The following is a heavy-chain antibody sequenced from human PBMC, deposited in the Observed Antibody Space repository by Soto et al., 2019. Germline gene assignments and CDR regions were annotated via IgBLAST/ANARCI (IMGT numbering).Heavy chain of an antibody. Sequence: QVQLVQSGAEVKKPGSSVKVSCKASGGTFSSYAISWVRQAPGQGLEWMGGIIPIFGTAYYAQKFQGRVTITTDESTSTAYMERSRLRSEDTAVYYWARVGDVQTSEGSFDYWGQGTLVTVSS. J-gene: IGHJ4*02. CDR2: IIPIFGTA. CDR1: GGTFSSYA. D-gene: IGHD3-10*02. V-gene: IGHV1-69*01. CDR3: ARVGDVQTSEGSFDY.